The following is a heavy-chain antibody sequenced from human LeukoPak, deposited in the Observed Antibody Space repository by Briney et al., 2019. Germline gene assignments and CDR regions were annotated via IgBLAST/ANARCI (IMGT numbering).Heavy chain of an antibody. V-gene: IGHV3-23*01. Sequence: LPGGSLRLSCAASGFLFSRCAMSWVRQAPGKGLEWVSSISGAGDIAHYAESAKGRLTISRDNSGNTLYVQMDSLRAEDTAVYYCAKVKSSLTLIGAWGQGTLVTVSS. D-gene: IGHD2-8*01. CDR3: AKVKSSLTLIGA. J-gene: IGHJ5*02. CDR2: ISGAGDIA. CDR1: GFLFSRCA.